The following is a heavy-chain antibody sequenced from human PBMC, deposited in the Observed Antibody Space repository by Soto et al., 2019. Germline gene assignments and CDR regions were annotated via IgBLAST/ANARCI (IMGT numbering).Heavy chain of an antibody. Sequence: QVQLVQSGAEVKMPGSSVKVSCKASGGTFNSYAIDWVRQAPGQGLEWMGGIIPIFGTTNDPQKLQGRVKLTAADSTRIAYRERSTLRSEGTPVYYCARGIVTGSEYNYSYYGMDVWGQGTTFTVSS. V-gene: IGHV1-69*12. J-gene: IGHJ6*02. CDR2: IIPIFGTT. CDR1: GGTFNSYA. CDR3: ARGIVTGSEYNYSYYGMDV. D-gene: IGHD1-1*01.